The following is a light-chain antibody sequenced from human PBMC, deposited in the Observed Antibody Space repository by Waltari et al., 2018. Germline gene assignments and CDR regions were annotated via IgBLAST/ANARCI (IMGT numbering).Light chain of an antibody. CDR2: DVS. CDR1: SSDVGGYKS. V-gene: IGLV2-11*01. CDR3: CSHAGSYVI. J-gene: IGLJ2*01. Sequence: QSALTQPRSVSGSPGQSVTISCTGTSSDVGGYKSVSWYQQHPGKAPKLMIYDVSERPSGVPDRFAGSKCGNTASLTISVLQAEDEADYYCCSHAGSYVIFGGGTKLTVL.